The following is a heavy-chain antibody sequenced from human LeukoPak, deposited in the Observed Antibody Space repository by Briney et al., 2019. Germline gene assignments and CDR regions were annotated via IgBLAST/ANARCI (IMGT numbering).Heavy chain of an antibody. CDR3: ARDLGWSSSH. CDR2: INPTGGK. CDR1: GYTFTGHY. V-gene: IGHV1-2*02. J-gene: IGHJ4*02. D-gene: IGHD6-6*01. Sequence: ASVKVSCKASGYTFTGHYMNWVRLAPGQGLEWMGWINPTGGKTYAQKFQDRVTMTRDTSINTAYMELSGLRSDDTAVYYCARDLGWSSSHWGQGTLVTVSS.